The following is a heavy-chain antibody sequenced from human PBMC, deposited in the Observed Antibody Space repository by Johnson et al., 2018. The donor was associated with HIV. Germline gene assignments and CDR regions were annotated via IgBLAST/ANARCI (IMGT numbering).Heavy chain of an antibody. D-gene: IGHD2-21*02. CDR2: IGTAGDT. J-gene: IGHJ3*02. Sequence: EQLVESGGGLVQPGGSLRLSCAASGFTFSSYDMHWVRQATGKGLEWVSAIGTAGDTYYPGSVQGRFTISSDNSRNMVYLEMNSLRTEETAVYYCARGLKGAFDIWGQGTRVTVSA. CDR3: ARGLKGAFDI. CDR1: GFTFSSYD. V-gene: IGHV3-13*01.